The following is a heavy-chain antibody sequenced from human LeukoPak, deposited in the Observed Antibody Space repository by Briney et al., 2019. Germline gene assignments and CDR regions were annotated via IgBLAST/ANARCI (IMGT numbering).Heavy chain of an antibody. D-gene: IGHD4-17*01. CDR1: GFTFSSYW. CDR2: ISSSSSYI. Sequence: GGSLRLSCAASGFTFSSYWMHWVRQAPGKGLEWVSSISSSSSYIYYADSVKGRFTISRDNAKNSLYLQMNSLRAEDTAVYYCARGRATVTVNFDYWGQGTLVTVSS. CDR3: ARGRATVTVNFDY. V-gene: IGHV3-21*01. J-gene: IGHJ4*02.